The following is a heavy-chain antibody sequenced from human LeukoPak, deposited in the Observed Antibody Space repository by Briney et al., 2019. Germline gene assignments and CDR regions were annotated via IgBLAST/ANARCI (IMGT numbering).Heavy chain of an antibody. CDR1: GFTFTSSA. CDR3: AADEEWEGAFDI. D-gene: IGHD1-26*01. V-gene: IGHV1-58*01. CDR2: IVVGSGNT. Sequence: ASVKVSCKASGFTFTSSAVQWVRQARGQRLEWIGWIVVGSGNTNYAQKFQERVTITRDMSTSTAYMELSSLRSEDTAVYYCAADEEWEGAFDIWGQGTMVTVSS. J-gene: IGHJ3*02.